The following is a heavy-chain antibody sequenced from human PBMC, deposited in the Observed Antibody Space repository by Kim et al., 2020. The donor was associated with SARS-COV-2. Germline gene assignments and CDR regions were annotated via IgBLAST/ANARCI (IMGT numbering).Heavy chain of an antibody. CDR2: INPNSGGT. CDR1: GYTFTGYY. CDR3: ARDRSSTALRYFDWLLHFDY. J-gene: IGHJ4*02. V-gene: IGHV1-2*04. D-gene: IGHD3-9*01. Sequence: ASVKVSCKASGYTFTGYYMHWVRQAPGQGLEWMGWINPNSGGTNYAQKFQGWVTMTRDTSISTAYMELSRLRSDDTAVYYCARDRSSTALRYFDWLLHFDYWGQGTLVTVSS.